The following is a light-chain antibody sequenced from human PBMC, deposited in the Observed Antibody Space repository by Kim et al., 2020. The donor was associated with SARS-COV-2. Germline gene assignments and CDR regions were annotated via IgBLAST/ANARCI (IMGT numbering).Light chain of an antibody. CDR2: RNN. V-gene: IGLV1-47*01. CDR1: SSNIGSNY. Sequence: QSVLTQPPSASGTPGQRVTISCSGSSSNIGSNYVYWYQQLPGTAPKLLIYRNNQRPSGGPDRFSGSKSGTSASLAISGLRSEDEADYYCSAWDDSLSGGVFGGGTQLTVL. CDR3: SAWDDSLSGGV. J-gene: IGLJ3*02.